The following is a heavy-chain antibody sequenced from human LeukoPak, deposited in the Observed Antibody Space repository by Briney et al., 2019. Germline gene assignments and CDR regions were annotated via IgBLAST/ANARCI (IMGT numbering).Heavy chain of an antibody. Sequence: SETLSLTCTVSGGSISSSSYYWGWIRQPPGKGLEWIGSIYYSGSTYYNPSLKSRVTISVDTSKNQFSLKLSSVTAADTAVYYCARGSGYVEYPAFDYWGQGTLVTVSS. D-gene: IGHD3-22*01. CDR3: ARGSGYVEYPAFDY. CDR1: GGSISSSSYY. J-gene: IGHJ4*02. V-gene: IGHV4-39*01. CDR2: IYYSGST.